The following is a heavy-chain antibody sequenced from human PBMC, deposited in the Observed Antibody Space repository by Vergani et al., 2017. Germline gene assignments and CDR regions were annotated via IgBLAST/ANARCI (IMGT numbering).Heavy chain of an antibody. CDR3: ARDLLPGTLLLLAY. Sequence: EVDLVESGGGLAQPGGSLRLSCEASGFSFPGYAMSWVRQAPGKGLEWISYISGSGHTKYYADSVKGRFAISRDNAKNSLYLQMNNLRVEDTAVYYCARDLLPGTLLLLAYWGQGTLISVSS. CDR2: ISGSGHTK. V-gene: IGHV3-48*03. D-gene: IGHD1-7*01. CDR1: GFSFPGYA. J-gene: IGHJ4*02.